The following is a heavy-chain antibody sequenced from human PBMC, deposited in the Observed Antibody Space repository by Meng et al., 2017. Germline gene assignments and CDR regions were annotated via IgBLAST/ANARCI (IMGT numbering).Heavy chain of an antibody. V-gene: IGHV4-61*01. CDR3: AREAIFGVAPGALDY. Sequence: QVQLRESGPGLGGPSETLSLTCTVSGGSVSSGSDYWSWIRQPPGKGLEWIGYIYYSGSTNYNPSLKSRVTISVDTSKNQFSLKLSSVTAADTAVYYCAREAIFGVAPGALDYWGQGTLVTVSS. D-gene: IGHD3-3*01. CDR2: IYYSGST. CDR1: GGSVSSGSDY. J-gene: IGHJ4*02.